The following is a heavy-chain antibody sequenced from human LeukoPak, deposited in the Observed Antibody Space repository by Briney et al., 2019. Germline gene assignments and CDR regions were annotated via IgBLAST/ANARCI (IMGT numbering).Heavy chain of an antibody. J-gene: IGHJ6*02. V-gene: IGHV4-31*03. CDR2: IYYSGST. CDR1: GGSISSGGYY. Sequence: SETLSLTRTVSGGSISSGGYYWSWIRQHPGKGLEWIGYIYYSGSTYYNPSLKSRVTISVDTSKNQFSLKLSSVTAADTAVYYCARSITGTTSYYYGMDAWGQGTTVTVSS. D-gene: IGHD1-7*01. CDR3: ARSITGTTSYYYGMDA.